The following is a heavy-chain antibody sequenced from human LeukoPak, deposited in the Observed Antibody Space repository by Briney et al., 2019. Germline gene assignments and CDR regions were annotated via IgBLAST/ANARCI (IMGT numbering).Heavy chain of an antibody. V-gene: IGHV3-23*01. CDR1: GFTFSSYA. CDR3: AERGYYDFWSGPTDDY. J-gene: IGHJ4*02. D-gene: IGHD3-3*01. Sequence: GGSLRLSCAASGFTFSSYAMSWVRQAPGKGLEWVSAISGSGGSTYYADSVKGRFTISRDNSKNTLYLQMNSLRAEDTAVYYCAERGYYDFWSGPTDDYWGQGTLVTVSS. CDR2: ISGSGGST.